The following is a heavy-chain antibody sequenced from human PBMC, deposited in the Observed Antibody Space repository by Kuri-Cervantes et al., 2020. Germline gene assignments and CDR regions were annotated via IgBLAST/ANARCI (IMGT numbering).Heavy chain of an antibody. D-gene: IGHD4-17*01. CDR2: ISGSGGST. Sequence: GESLKISCAASGFTFSSYAMSWVRQAPGKGLEWVSAISGSGGSTYYADSVKGRFTISRDNSKNTLYLQMNSLRAEGTAVYYCAKSAGDYAPLDYWGQGTLVTVSS. V-gene: IGHV3-23*01. CDR3: AKSAGDYAPLDY. J-gene: IGHJ4*02. CDR1: GFTFSSYA.